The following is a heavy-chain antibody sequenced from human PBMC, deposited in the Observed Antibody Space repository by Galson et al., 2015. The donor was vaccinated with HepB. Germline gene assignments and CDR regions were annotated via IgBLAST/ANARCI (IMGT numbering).Heavy chain of an antibody. D-gene: IGHD3/OR15-3a*01. Sequence: SLRLSCAASGFAVTNSHMTWVRQTPGKGLEWVAIMYGAGNTHHAASVQGRFAVSRDNSKNILFLQMNNLRVEDTAVYYRVKDWFRFWGQGTLVTVSS. J-gene: IGHJ4*02. CDR1: GFAVTNSH. V-gene: IGHV3-53*01. CDR3: VKDWFRF. CDR2: MYGAGNT.